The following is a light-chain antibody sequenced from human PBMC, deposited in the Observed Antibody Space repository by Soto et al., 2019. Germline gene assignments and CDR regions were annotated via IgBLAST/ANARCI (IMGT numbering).Light chain of an antibody. CDR1: QDINNW. V-gene: IGKV1-5*01. CDR3: QQYFYYPVT. CDR2: AVS. J-gene: IGKJ2*01. Sequence: DLQMTQSPSTLSAFVGDRVTITCRDTQDINNWLAWYQQKPGQAPRLLISAVSTLQTGVPSRFRGRGSWTEATLSISSLQPDDGATDYCQQYFYYPVTFGRGTKVQSK.